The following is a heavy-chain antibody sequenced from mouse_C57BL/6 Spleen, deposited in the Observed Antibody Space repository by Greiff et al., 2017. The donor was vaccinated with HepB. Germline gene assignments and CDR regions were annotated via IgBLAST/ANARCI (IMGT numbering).Heavy chain of an antibody. V-gene: IGHV5-4*01. Sequence: EVKLVESGGGLVKPGGSLKLSCAASGFTFSSYAMSWVRQTPEKRLEWVATISDGGSYTYYPDNVKGRFTISRDNAKNNLYLQMSHLKSEDTAMYYCAREDYDGYYAMDYWGQGTSVTVSS. CDR3: AREDYDGYYAMDY. CDR2: ISDGGSYT. CDR1: GFTFSSYA. D-gene: IGHD2-4*01. J-gene: IGHJ4*01.